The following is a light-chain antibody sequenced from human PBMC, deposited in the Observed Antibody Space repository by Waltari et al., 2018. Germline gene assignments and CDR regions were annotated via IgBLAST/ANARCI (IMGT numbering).Light chain of an antibody. J-gene: IGKJ5*01. CDR3: MQGLQTPT. CDR2: LGS. CDR1: QSLLQSNGYKY. V-gene: IGKV2-28*01. Sequence: DIVMTQSPLSLAVTPGEPASISCRSSQSLLQSNGYKYLAWYLQKPGQSPQLLIDLGSNRASGVPDRCSGSGSGTDFTLKISRVEAEDVGIYFCMQGLQTPTFGQGTRLEIK.